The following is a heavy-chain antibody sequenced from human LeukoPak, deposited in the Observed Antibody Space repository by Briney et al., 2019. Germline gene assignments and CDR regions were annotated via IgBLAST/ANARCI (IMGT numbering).Heavy chain of an antibody. V-gene: IGHV3-7*05. D-gene: IGHD3-3*01. CDR3: ARDPGSYYDFWSEGDWFDP. J-gene: IGHJ5*02. CDR1: GFTFSSYW. Sequence: GGSLRLSCAASGFTFSSYWMSWVRQAPGKGLEWVANIKRDGSEKYYVDSVKGRFTISRDNAKNSLYLQMNSLRAEDTAVYYCARDPGSYYDFWSEGDWFDPWGQGTLVTVSS. CDR2: IKRDGSEK.